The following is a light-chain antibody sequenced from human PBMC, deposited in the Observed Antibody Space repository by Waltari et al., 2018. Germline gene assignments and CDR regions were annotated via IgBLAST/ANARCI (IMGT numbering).Light chain of an antibody. CDR2: GKD. CDR3: GTWDNTLSAV. CDR1: TSNIGNNY. Sequence: QSVLTQPPSVSAAPGQKVSISCSGSTSNIGNNYVSWYQQFPGEAPKVLIYGKDKRTTGIPDRFSGSKSGTSATRDITGLQTGDEAVYYCGTWDNTLSAVFGGGTKVTVL. J-gene: IGLJ2*01. V-gene: IGLV1-51*02.